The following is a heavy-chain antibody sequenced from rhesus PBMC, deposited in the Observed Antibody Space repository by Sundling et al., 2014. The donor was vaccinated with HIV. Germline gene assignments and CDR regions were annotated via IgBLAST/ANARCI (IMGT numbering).Heavy chain of an antibody. CDR2: INGNSGNT. CDR3: ARGNQNDAFDS. CDR1: GASISSFW. Sequence: QVQLQESGPGLVKPSETLSPACTVSGASISSFWWSWIRQPPGKGLEWIGEINGNSGNTNYNPSLKSRVTISGDTSKKQFSLKLSSVTAADTAVYYCARGNQNDAFDSGAKGSGSPSLQ. D-gene: IGHD1-44*01. J-gene: IGHJ3*01. V-gene: IGHV4-80*01.